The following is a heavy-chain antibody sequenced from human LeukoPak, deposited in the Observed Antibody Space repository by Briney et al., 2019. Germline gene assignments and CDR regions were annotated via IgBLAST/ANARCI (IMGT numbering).Heavy chain of an antibody. CDR2: IYYSGST. V-gene: IGHV4-39*02. CDR1: GGSISSSSYY. CDR3: AREVEEAGFDF. J-gene: IGHJ4*02. D-gene: IGHD6-13*01. Sequence: SETLSLTCTVSGGSISSSSYYWGWIRQPPGKGLEWIGSIYYSGSTYYNPSLKSRVTISVDTSKNQFSLKLSSVTAADTAVYYCAREVEEAGFDFWGQGTLVTVSS.